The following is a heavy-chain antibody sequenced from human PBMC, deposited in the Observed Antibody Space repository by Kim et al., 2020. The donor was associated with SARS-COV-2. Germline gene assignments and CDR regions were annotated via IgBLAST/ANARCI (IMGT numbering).Heavy chain of an antibody. CDR3: ARRDYGGFDY. D-gene: IGHD4-17*01. J-gene: IGHJ4*02. Sequence: FYTPTPKSRLTLSGDTSKNHVSLKLSSVTAADTAVYYCARRDYGGFDYWGQGTRVTVSS. V-gene: IGHV4-39*01.